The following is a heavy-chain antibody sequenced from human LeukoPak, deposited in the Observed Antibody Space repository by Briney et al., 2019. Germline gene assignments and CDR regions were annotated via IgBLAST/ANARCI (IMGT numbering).Heavy chain of an antibody. J-gene: IGHJ4*02. D-gene: IGHD2-8*01. CDR2: IYYSGST. Sequence: KTSQTLSLTCTVSGGSISSGDYYWSWIRQPPGKGLEWIGYIYYSGSTYYNPSLKSRVTISVDTSKNQFSLKLSPVTAADTAVYYCARAPGYPIVPYYFDYWGQGTLVTVSS. CDR3: ARAPGYPIVPYYFDY. CDR1: GGSISSGDYY. V-gene: IGHV4-30-4*08.